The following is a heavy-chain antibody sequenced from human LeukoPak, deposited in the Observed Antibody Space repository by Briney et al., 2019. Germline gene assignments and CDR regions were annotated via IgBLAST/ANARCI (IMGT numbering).Heavy chain of an antibody. Sequence: SVKVSCKASGFTFTSSAMQWVRQARGQRLEWIGWIVVGSGNTNYAQKFQERVTITRDMSTSTAYMELSSLRSEDTAVYYCAAGAAAGTMGDYWGQGTLVTVPS. J-gene: IGHJ4*02. V-gene: IGHV1-58*02. CDR1: GFTFTSSA. D-gene: IGHD6-13*01. CDR3: AAGAAAGTMGDY. CDR2: IVVGSGNT.